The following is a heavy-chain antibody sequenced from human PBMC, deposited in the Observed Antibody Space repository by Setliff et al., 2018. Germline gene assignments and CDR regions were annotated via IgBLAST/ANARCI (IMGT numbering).Heavy chain of an antibody. J-gene: IGHJ3*01. Sequence: GGSLRLSCAASGFTFSSYWMSWVRQAPGKGLEWVANIKQDGSDKYYVDSVKGRFIISRDNAKNSLFLEMDSLRGEDTAVYYCARGCSGGSCPGALDFWGQGTMVTVSS. CDR2: IKQDGSDK. CDR1: GFTFSSYW. D-gene: IGHD2-15*01. V-gene: IGHV3-7*01. CDR3: ARGCSGGSCPGALDF.